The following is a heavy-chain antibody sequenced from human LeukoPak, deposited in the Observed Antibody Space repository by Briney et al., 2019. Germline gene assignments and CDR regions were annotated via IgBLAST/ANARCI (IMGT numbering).Heavy chain of an antibody. V-gene: IGHV1-24*01. Sequence: ASVKVSCKVSGYTLTELSMHWVRQAPGKGLEWMGGFDPEDGETIYAQKFQGRVTMTEDTSTDTAYMELSSLRSEDTAVYYCAIISGIAAAGPFDYWGQGTLVIVSS. CDR2: FDPEDGET. CDR3: AIISGIAAAGPFDY. CDR1: GYTLTELS. J-gene: IGHJ4*02. D-gene: IGHD6-13*01.